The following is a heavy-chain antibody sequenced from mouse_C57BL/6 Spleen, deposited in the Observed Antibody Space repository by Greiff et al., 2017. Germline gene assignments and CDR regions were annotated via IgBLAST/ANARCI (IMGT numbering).Heavy chain of an antibody. CDR1: GYTFTDYE. V-gene: IGHV1-15*01. J-gene: IGHJ2*01. CDR3: TRSRAYSLSYFDY. D-gene: IGHD2-10*01. CDR2: IDPETGGT. Sequence: QVQLKQSGAELVRPGASVTLSCKASGYTFTDYEMHWVKQTPVHGLEWIGAIDPETGGTAYNQKFKGKAILTADKSSSTAYMELRSLTSEDSAVYYCTRSRAYSLSYFDYWGQGTTLTVSS.